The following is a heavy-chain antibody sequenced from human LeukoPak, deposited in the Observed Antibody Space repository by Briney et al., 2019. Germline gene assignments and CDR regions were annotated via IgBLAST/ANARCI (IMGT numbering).Heavy chain of an antibody. CDR1: GYTFTSYG. CDR3: ARDRGFRPNYYGSGSYDSRVDP. J-gene: IGHJ5*02. CDR2: ISAYNGNT. V-gene: IGHV1-18*01. D-gene: IGHD3-10*01. Sequence: GASVKVSCKASGYTFTSYGISWVRQAPGQGLEWMGWISAYNGNTNHAQKLQGRVTMTTDASTSTAYMELRSLRSDDTAVYYCARDRGFRPNYYGSGSYDSRVDPWGQGTLVTVSS.